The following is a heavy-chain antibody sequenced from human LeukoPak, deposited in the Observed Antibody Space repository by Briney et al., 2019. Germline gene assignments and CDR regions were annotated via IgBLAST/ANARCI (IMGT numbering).Heavy chain of an antibody. D-gene: IGHD4-17*01. CDR2: ISSSSTYI. CDR1: GFTFSTYT. Sequence: GGSLRLSCAASGFTFSTYTMNWVRQAPGKGLEWVSSISSSSTYIYYADSLKGRFTISRDNAENSLYLQMNSLRAEDTAVYYCARDSHDYGDSDYFDYWGQGTLVTVSS. J-gene: IGHJ4*02. CDR3: ARDSHDYGDSDYFDY. V-gene: IGHV3-21*01.